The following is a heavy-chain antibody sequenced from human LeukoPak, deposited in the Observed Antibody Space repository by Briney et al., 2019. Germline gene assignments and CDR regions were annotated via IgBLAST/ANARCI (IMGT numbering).Heavy chain of an antibody. D-gene: IGHD2-2*01. V-gene: IGHV4-4*09. Sequence: SETLSLTCAVSGGSISTYYWSWIRQPPGKGLEWIGYIYTSGSTNYNPSLKSRFTILVDVSKTQFSLKLSSVTAADAAVYYCAKHCSSTSCYNDAFDVWGQGTMVTVSS. J-gene: IGHJ3*01. CDR1: GGSISTYY. CDR3: AKHCSSTSCYNDAFDV. CDR2: IYTSGST.